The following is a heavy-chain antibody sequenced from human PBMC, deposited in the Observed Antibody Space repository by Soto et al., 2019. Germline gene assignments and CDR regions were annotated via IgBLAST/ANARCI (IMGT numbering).Heavy chain of an antibody. CDR1: GGAIRRGGYH. CDR3: ARNPNDCGEYTVFDV. V-gene: IGHV4-31*03. J-gene: IGHJ3*01. Sequence: QVQLQESGPSLVKPSQTLSLTCNVSGGAIRRGGYHWVWSRQHPEKGLDWIGHGYSTGSVFYNPSPDTRVDISLDKSNDFFSFQLTSVTAADTAIYHCARNPNDCGEYTVFDVWGHGTLVTVSS. D-gene: IGHD4-17*01. CDR2: GYSTGSV.